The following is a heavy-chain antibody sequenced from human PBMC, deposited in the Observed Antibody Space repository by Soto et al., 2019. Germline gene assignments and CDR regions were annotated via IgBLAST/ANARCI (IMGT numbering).Heavy chain of an antibody. V-gene: IGHV1-46*03. CDR2: INSSGGST. Sequence: QVQLVQSGAEVKKPGASVKVSCKASGYTFTSYYMHWVRQAPGQGLEWMGIINSSGGSTSYAQKFQGRVTMTRDTSTSTVYMELSSLRSEDTAVYYCARGTAVVVIALPNFDYWGQGTLVTVSS. D-gene: IGHD2-21*01. CDR1: GYTFTSYY. CDR3: ARGTAVVVIALPNFDY. J-gene: IGHJ4*02.